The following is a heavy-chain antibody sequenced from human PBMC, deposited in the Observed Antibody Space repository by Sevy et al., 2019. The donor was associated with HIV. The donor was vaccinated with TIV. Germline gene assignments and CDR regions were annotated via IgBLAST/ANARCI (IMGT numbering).Heavy chain of an antibody. D-gene: IGHD5-18*01. J-gene: IGHJ5*02. V-gene: IGHV3-53*01. CDR2: IYSGGST. CDR1: GFTVSSNY. CDR3: ARGPSYSYGYWFDP. Sequence: GGSLRLSCAASGFTVSSNYMSWVRQAPGKGLEWVSVIYSGGSTYYADSVKGRFTISRDNSKNTLYLQMNSLRAEDTAVCYCARGPSYSYGYWFDPWGQGTLVTVSS.